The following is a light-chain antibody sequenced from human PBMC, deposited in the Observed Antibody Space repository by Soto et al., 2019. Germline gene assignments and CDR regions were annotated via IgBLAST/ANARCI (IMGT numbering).Light chain of an antibody. V-gene: IGKV1-12*01. CDR2: TGS. CDR1: QGISRW. CDR3: QQANSFPLC. J-gene: IGKJ4*01. Sequence: DSQMTQSPSSVSASVGDRVSISCRASQGISRWLAWYQQKPGRPPKLLIYTGSSLQSGVPSRFSGTGSGTDCTLTIGSLKREDVATCYCQQANSFPLCFGGGTKVEIK.